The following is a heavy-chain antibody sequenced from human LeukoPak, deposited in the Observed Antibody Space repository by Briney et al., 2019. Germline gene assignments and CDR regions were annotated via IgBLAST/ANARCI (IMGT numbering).Heavy chain of an antibody. V-gene: IGHV1-18*01. CDR2: ISAYNGNT. D-gene: IGHD5-24*01. J-gene: IGHJ4*02. Sequence: ASVKVSCKASGYTFTSYGISWVRQAPGQGLEWMGWISAYNGNTNYAQTLQGRVTMTTDTSTSTAYMELRSLRSDDTAVYYCARGGILEMATIDFDYWGQGTLVTVSS. CDR1: GYTFTSYG. CDR3: ARGGILEMATIDFDY.